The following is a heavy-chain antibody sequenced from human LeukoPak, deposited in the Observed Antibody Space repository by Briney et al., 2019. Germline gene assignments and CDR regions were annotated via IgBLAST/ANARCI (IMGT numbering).Heavy chain of an antibody. CDR1: GGSINNYY. CDR2: IYTRGST. Sequence: PSETLSLTCTVSGGSINNYYWSWIRQPAGKGLEWIGRIYTRGSTNYNPSLKSRVTMSVDTSKNQFSLKLSSVTAADTAVYYCARDVTIFPDYYMDVWGKGTTVTVSS. V-gene: IGHV4-4*07. D-gene: IGHD3-3*01. CDR3: ARDVTIFPDYYMDV. J-gene: IGHJ6*03.